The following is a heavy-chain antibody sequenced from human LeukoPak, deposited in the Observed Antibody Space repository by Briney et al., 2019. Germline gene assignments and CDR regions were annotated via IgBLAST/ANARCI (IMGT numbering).Heavy chain of an antibody. D-gene: IGHD3-22*01. CDR3: ARDPGPGGNMIVVVIDY. J-gene: IGHJ4*02. CDR1: GFTFRDHW. CDR2: INGDESST. Sequence: SGGSLRLSCEASGFTFRDHWMHWVRQVPGKGLVWVSRINGDESSTAYADSVKGRFTISRDNARNTLYLRMNSLRAEDKAVYYCARDPGPGGNMIVVVIDYWGQGTLVTVSS. V-gene: IGHV3-74*01.